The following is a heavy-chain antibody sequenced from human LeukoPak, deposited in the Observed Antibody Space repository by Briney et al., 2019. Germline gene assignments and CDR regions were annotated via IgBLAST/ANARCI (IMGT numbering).Heavy chain of an antibody. CDR1: GGSISSGDYY. V-gene: IGHV4-30-4*01. J-gene: IGHJ3*02. Sequence: SETLSLTCPVSGGSISSGDYYWSWIRQPPGKGLEWIGYIYYSGSTYYNPSLKSRVTISVDTSKNQFSLKLSSVTAADTAVYYCARAPFLFSYYDILTGYYIPIAFDIWGQGTMVTVSS. D-gene: IGHD3-9*01. CDR3: ARAPFLFSYYDILTGYYIPIAFDI. CDR2: IYYSGST.